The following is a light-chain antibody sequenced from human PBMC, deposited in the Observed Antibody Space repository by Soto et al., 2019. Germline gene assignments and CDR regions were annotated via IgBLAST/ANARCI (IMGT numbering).Light chain of an antibody. CDR1: LPISNY. J-gene: IGKJ4*01. Sequence: DIQMTQSPSSLSASVGDRVTITCRASLPISNYLAWYQQKPGKIPNLLTYAASTLQAGVPSRFSGSGGVTDLTVTISSLQPEDVPAYYCQKYNSALLTVGGRTKVDIK. V-gene: IGKV1-27*01. CDR2: AAS. CDR3: QKYNSALLT.